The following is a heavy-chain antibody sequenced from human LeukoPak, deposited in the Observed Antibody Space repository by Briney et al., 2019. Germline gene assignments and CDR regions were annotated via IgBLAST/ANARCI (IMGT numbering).Heavy chain of an antibody. J-gene: IGHJ4*02. CDR2: ISGSGGST. D-gene: IGHD4-17*01. CDR3: AKLTTVTTTLKYYFDY. Sequence: GGSLRPSCAPFGFTFSSYAMGWVSQVQGKGLEWVLVISGSGGSTYYADSVKGRFTISRDNSKNTLYLQMNSLRAEDTAVYYCAKLTTVTTTLKYYFDYWGQGTLVTVSS. CDR1: GFTFSSYA. V-gene: IGHV3-23*01.